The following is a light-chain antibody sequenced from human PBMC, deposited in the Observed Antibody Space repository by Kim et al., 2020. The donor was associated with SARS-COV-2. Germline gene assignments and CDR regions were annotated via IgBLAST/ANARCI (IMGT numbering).Light chain of an antibody. Sequence: QRVAMSCFGSSSNIGNNAVNWYQQLPGKAPKLLIYYDDLLPSGVSDRFSGSKSGTSASLAISGLQSEDEADYYCAAWDDSLNGWVFGGGTKLTVL. CDR2: YDD. CDR3: AAWDDSLNGWV. J-gene: IGLJ3*02. CDR1: SSNIGNNA. V-gene: IGLV1-36*01.